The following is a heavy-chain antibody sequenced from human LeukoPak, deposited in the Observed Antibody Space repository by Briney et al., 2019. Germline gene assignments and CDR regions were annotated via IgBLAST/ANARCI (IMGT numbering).Heavy chain of an antibody. D-gene: IGHD6-19*01. Sequence: SVKVSCKASGGTFSSYAISWVRQAPGQGLEWMGRIIPIFGIANYAQKFQGRVTITADKSTSTAHMELSSLRSEDTAVYYCARDFGGHRSSGWYLWFDPWGQGTLVTVSS. CDR3: ARDFGGHRSSGWYLWFDP. CDR2: IIPIFGIA. J-gene: IGHJ5*02. CDR1: GGTFSSYA. V-gene: IGHV1-69*04.